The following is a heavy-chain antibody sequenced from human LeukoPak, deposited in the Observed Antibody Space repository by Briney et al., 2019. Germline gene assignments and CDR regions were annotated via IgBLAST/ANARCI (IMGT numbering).Heavy chain of an antibody. CDR3: AKGYYYDSSGSFDAFDI. J-gene: IGHJ3*02. CDR1: GFTFSSYA. V-gene: IGHV3-23*01. D-gene: IGHD3-22*01. CDR2: ISGSGGST. Sequence: GGSLRLSCAASGFTFSSYAMSWVRQAPGKGLERVSAISGSGGSTYYADSVKGRFTISRDNSKNTLYLQMNSMRAEDTAVYYCAKGYYYDSSGSFDAFDIWGQGTMVTVSS.